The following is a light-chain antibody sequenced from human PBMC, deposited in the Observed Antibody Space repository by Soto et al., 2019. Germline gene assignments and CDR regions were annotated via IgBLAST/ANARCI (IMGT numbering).Light chain of an antibody. CDR2: NTN. V-gene: IGLV8-61*01. J-gene: IGLJ3*02. CDR3: VLYMGSGLWV. Sequence: QTVVTQESSFSVSPGRTVTLTCGLSSGSVSTAYYPSWYQQTPGQAPRALIYNTNTRSSGVPDRFSGSILGNKAALTITGAQADDESDYYCVLYMGSGLWVFGGGTKLTVL. CDR1: SGSVSTAYY.